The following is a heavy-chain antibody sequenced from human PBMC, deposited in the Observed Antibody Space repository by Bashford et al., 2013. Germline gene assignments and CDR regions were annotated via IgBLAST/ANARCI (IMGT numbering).Heavy chain of an antibody. CDR1: GGSISSGGYY. J-gene: IGHJ4*02. Sequence: RPLLYSSETLSLTCTVSGGSISSGGYYWSWIRQHPGKGLEWIGYIYYSGSTYYNPSLKSRVTISVDTSKNQFSLRLSSVTAADTAVYYCARDPLSENYFDYWGPGTLVTVSS. CDR3: ARDPLSENYFDY. D-gene: IGHD2-2*01. V-gene: IGHV4-31*03. CDR2: IYYSGST.